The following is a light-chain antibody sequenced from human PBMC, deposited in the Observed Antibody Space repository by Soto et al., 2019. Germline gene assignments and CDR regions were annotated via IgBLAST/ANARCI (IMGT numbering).Light chain of an antibody. CDR3: SSYTSTSLYV. J-gene: IGLJ1*01. V-gene: IGLV2-14*01. Sequence: QSALTQPASVSGSPGQSITISCTGTSSDVGGYNYVSWYQQHPGKAPKLMIYDVSNRPSGVSNRFSGSKSDNTAYLTISGLQAEDEADYYCSSYTSTSLYVFGTGTKLTVL. CDR2: DVS. CDR1: SSDVGGYNY.